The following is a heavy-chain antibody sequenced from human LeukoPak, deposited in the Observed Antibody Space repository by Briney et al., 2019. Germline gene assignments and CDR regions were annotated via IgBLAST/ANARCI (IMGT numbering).Heavy chain of an antibody. Sequence: MSSETLSLTCTVSGGSISSGGYYWSWIRQPPGKGLEWIGFIFDSGSTSYNSSLKSRVAISVDRSKNQFSLKLASVTAADTAVYYCARDSPKRYSGSFFDFWGQGTLVTVSS. V-gene: IGHV4-30-2*01. CDR3: ARDSPKRYSGSFFDF. CDR2: IFDSGST. CDR1: GGSISSGGYY. D-gene: IGHD1-26*01. J-gene: IGHJ4*02.